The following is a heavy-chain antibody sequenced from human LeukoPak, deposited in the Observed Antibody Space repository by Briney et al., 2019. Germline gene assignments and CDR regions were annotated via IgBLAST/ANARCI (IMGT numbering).Heavy chain of an antibody. V-gene: IGHV4-39*01. Sequence: KSSETLSLTCTVSGGSISSSRYYWGWIRQPPGKGLEWIGSMYYSGSTYYNASLKSRVTISVDTSKNQFSLKMSSVTDADTAVHYCARHVLLTGYPVGGYYFDYWGQGTLVTVSS. D-gene: IGHD3-9*01. CDR2: MYYSGST. CDR1: GGSISSSRYY. J-gene: IGHJ4*02. CDR3: ARHVLLTGYPVGGYYFDY.